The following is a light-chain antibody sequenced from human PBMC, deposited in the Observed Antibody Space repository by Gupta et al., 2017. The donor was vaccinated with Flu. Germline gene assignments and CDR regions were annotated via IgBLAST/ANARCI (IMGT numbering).Light chain of an antibody. Sequence: QSVLTQPPSVSGTPRQRVTISCSGSSDNIGLNAVNWYQQIPGTAPKLLIYSNNYRPAGVPDRFSGSRSGTSASLDISGLQSEDEADYYCATWDASLKGWVFGGGTKLTVL. V-gene: IGLV1-44*01. J-gene: IGLJ3*02. CDR1: SDNIGLNA. CDR3: ATWDASLKGWV. CDR2: SNN.